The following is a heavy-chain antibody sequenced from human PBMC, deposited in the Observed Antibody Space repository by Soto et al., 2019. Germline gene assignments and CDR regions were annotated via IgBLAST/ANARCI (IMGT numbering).Heavy chain of an antibody. D-gene: IGHD2-15*01. CDR1: GFTFSSYW. Sequence: GGSLRLSCAASGFTFSSYWMHWVRQAPGKGLVWVSAISSSGAGTYYADSVKGRFIISRDISKNTLYLQMNSLRAEDTAVYYCAKDREYCSGLPCFSNWFYSWVHGT. V-gene: IGHV3-23*01. CDR2: ISSSGAGT. J-gene: IGHJ5*01. CDR3: AKDREYCSGLPCFSNWFYS.